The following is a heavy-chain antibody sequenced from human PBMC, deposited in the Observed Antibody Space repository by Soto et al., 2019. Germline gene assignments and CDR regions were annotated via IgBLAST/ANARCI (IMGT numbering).Heavy chain of an antibody. D-gene: IGHD3-16*01. J-gene: IGHJ4*02. V-gene: IGHV3-48*03. Sequence: EVQLVESGGGLVQPGGSLRLSCAASGFTFSSYEMNWVRQAPGKGLEWVSYISSSGSTIYYADSVKGRFTISRDNAKNALYLQMNSLRAEDTAVYYCARAYDYVWGSSIGYWGQGTLVTVSS. CDR3: ARAYDYVWGSSIGY. CDR1: GFTFSSYE. CDR2: ISSSGSTI.